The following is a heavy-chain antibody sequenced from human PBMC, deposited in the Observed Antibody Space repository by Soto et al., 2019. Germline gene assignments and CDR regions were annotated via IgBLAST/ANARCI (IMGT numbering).Heavy chain of an antibody. CDR2: IYHSGST. CDR1: SGSISSSNW. V-gene: IGHV4-4*02. Sequence: SETLSLTCAVSSGSISSSNWWSWVRQPPGKGLEWIGEIYHSGSTNYNPSLKSRVTISVDKSKNQFSLKLSSVTAADTAVYYRARVEFRSGSYYSWFDPWGQGTLVTVS. D-gene: IGHD3-10*01. J-gene: IGHJ5*02. CDR3: ARVEFRSGSYYSWFDP.